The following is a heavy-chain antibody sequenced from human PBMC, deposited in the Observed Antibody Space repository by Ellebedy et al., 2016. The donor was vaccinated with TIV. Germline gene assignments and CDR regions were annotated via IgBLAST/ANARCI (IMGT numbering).Heavy chain of an antibody. D-gene: IGHD1-1*01. V-gene: IGHV3-53*01. J-gene: IGHJ5*02. CDR1: GFTVSNNY. CDR3: ARSPYDSWYH. Sequence: GESLKISCAASGFTVSNNYMSWVRQAPGKGLEWVSAIYCGGGISYEDSVKGRFTISRDNSKNTVYLQMNSLRAEDTAEYYCARSPYDSWYHWGQGTLVTVSS. CDR2: IYCGGGI.